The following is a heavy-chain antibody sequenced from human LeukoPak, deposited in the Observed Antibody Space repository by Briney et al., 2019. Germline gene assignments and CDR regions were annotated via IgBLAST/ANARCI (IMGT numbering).Heavy chain of an antibody. CDR1: GYTLTELS. Sequence: VASVKVSCKVSGYTLTELSMHWVRQAPGKGLEWMGGFDPEDGETIYAQKFQGRVAMTEDTSTDTAYMELSSLRSEDTAVYYCATVAPEDYYFDYWGQGTLVTVS. D-gene: IGHD3/OR15-3a*01. CDR3: ATVAPEDYYFDY. CDR2: FDPEDGET. J-gene: IGHJ4*02. V-gene: IGHV1-24*01.